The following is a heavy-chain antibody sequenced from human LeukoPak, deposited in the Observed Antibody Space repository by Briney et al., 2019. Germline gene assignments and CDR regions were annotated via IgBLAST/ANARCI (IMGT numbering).Heavy chain of an antibody. Sequence: SETLSLTCTVSGGSINNSSYYWGWIRQPPGKGLEWTGSIYYSGSTYYNPSLKSRVTISVDTSKNQFSLKLSSVTAADTAVYYCAGSGWYATGHYFDYWGQGTLVTVSS. CDR1: GGSINNSSYY. D-gene: IGHD6-19*01. CDR3: AGSGWYATGHYFDY. V-gene: IGHV4-39*01. CDR2: IYYSGST. J-gene: IGHJ4*02.